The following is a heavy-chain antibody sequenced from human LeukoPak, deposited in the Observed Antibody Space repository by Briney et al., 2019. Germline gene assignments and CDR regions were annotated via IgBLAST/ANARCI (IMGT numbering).Heavy chain of an antibody. V-gene: IGHV1-69*04. CDR1: GGTFSSYA. D-gene: IGHD5-18*01. CDR3: AKDTAMDHYCYYGMDV. CDR2: SIPILGIA. J-gene: IGHJ6*02. Sequence: ASVKVSCKASGGTFSSYAISWVRQAPGQGLEWMGRSIPILGIANYAQKFQGRVTITADKSTSTAYKELSSLRSEDTAVYYCAKDTAMDHYCYYGMDVWGQGTTVTVSS.